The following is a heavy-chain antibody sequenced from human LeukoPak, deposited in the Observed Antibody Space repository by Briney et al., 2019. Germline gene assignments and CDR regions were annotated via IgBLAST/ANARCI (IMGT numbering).Heavy chain of an antibody. D-gene: IGHD1-26*01. J-gene: IGHJ6*02. CDR1: GYTFTGYY. V-gene: IGHV1-2*02. Sequence: GGSVTVSCKAAGYTFTGYYMHWVRQAPGQGLEGMGWINPNSGGTNYAQKFQGRLTMPRDTSISTAYMQLSRLRSDDTAVYYCARVSGSYSDGMDVWGQGTTVTVSS. CDR3: ARVSGSYSDGMDV. CDR2: INPNSGGT.